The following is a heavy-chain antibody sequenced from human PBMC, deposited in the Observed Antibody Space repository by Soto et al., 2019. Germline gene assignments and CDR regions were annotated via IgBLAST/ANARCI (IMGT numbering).Heavy chain of an antibody. CDR3: ARVDYDILTGYSPFDY. V-gene: IGHV4-30-4*01. CDR1: GGSISSGDYY. D-gene: IGHD3-9*01. Sequence: SETLSLTCTVSGGSISSGDYYWSWIRQPPGKGLEWIGYIYYSGSTYYNPSLKSRVTISVDTSKNQFSLKLSSVTAADTAVYYCARVDYDILTGYSPFDYWGQGTMVTVYS. CDR2: IYYSGST. J-gene: IGHJ4*02.